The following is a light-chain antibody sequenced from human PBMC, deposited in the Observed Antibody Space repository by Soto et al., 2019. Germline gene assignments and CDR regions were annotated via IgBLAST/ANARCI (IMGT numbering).Light chain of an antibody. J-gene: IGLJ3*02. CDR2: EVS. Sequence: QSVLTQPASVSGSPGQSITISCTGTSSDVGGHNYVSWYQQHPGKAPKLLIYEVSNRPSGVSYRFSGSKSGNTASLTISGLKAEDDADYYCSSYTNNQRVFGGGTQLTVL. CDR1: SSDVGGHNY. V-gene: IGLV2-14*01. CDR3: SSYTNNQRV.